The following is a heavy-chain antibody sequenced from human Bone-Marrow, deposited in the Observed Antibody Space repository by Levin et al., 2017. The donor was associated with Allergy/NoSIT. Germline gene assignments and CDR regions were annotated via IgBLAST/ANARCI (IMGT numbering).Heavy chain of an antibody. CDR2: IIPIFGTP. Sequence: PEASVKVSCKASGGTRTSTAISWVRQAPGQGLEWMGGIIPIFGTPEYAQKFQGRVTITADESTNTVYMELNSLRSEDTAFYYCALDSSAFLWTGYPAQWGQGTLISVSS. J-gene: IGHJ4*02. D-gene: IGHD3/OR15-3a*01. CDR3: ALDSSAFLWTGYPAQ. V-gene: IGHV1-69*13. CDR1: GGTRTSTA.